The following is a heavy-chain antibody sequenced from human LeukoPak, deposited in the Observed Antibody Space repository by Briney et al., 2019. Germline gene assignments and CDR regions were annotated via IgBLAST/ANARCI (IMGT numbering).Heavy chain of an antibody. J-gene: IGHJ4*02. CDR2: INPSGGHI. D-gene: IGHD2-8*01. Sequence: PGGSLRLSCAASGFTFSTYPMNWVRQAPGKGLEWVSSINPSGGHIFHADSLKGGFTISRDNAKNSLYLQMNGLRAEDTAVYYCAREDAKSLDYWGQGTLVTVSS. CDR1: GFTFSTYP. V-gene: IGHV3-21*01. CDR3: AREDAKSLDY.